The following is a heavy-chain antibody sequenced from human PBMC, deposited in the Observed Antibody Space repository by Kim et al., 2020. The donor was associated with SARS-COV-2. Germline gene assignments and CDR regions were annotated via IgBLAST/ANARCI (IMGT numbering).Heavy chain of an antibody. Sequence: AQKFQGRVTMTRDTSTSTVYMELSSLRSEDTAVYYCARGGLSSSWPYFDYWGQGTLVTVSS. J-gene: IGHJ4*02. V-gene: IGHV1-46*01. CDR3: ARGGLSSSWPYFDY. D-gene: IGHD6-13*01.